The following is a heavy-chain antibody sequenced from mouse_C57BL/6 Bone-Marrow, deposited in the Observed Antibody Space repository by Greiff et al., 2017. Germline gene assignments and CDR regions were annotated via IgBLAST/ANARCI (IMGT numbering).Heavy chain of an antibody. J-gene: IGHJ1*03. CDR1: GYTFTSYW. V-gene: IGHV1-53*01. D-gene: IGHD1-1*01. Sequence: QVQLQQPGTELVKPGASVKLSCKASGYTFTSYWMHWVKQRPGQGLEWIGNINPSNGGTNYNEKFKSKATLTADKSSSTAYMQLSSLTSEDSAVYYCARHYGSSYGYWYFDVWGTGTTVTVSS. CDR2: INPSNGGT. CDR3: ARHYGSSYGYWYFDV.